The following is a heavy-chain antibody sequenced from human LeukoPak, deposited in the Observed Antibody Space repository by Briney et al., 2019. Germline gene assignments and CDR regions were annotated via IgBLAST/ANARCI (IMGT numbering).Heavy chain of an antibody. V-gene: IGHV3-48*03. CDR3: AREDSSGWMPFDY. D-gene: IGHD6-19*01. Sequence: GGSLRLSCAASGFTFSSYEMNWVRQAPGKGLEWVSYISSSGSTIYYADSVKGRFTISRDNAKNSLYLQMNSLRAEDTAVYYCAREDSSGWMPFDYWGQGTLVTVSS. J-gene: IGHJ4*02. CDR1: GFTFSSYE. CDR2: ISSSGSTI.